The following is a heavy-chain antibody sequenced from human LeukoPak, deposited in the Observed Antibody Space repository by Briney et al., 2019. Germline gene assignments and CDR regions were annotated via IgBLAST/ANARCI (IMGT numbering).Heavy chain of an antibody. V-gene: IGHV4-34*01. J-gene: IGHJ6*03. Sequence: SETLSLTCAVYGGSFSGYYWSWIRQHPGKGLEWIGEINHSGSTNYNPSLKSRVTISVDTSKNQFSLKLSSVTAADTAVYYCARSNDYVWGSSPHFYYYYYMDVWGKGTTVTVSS. CDR3: ARSNDYVWGSSPHFYYYYYMDV. D-gene: IGHD3-16*01. CDR1: GGSFSGYY. CDR2: INHSGST.